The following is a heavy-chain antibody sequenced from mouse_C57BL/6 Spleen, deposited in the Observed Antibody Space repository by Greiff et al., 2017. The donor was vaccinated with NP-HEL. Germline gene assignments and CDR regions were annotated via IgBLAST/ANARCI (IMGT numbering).Heavy chain of an antibody. CDR3: ARHEERGDLPGDYFDC. CDR1: GYTFTEYT. D-gene: IGHD2-1*01. V-gene: IGHV1-62-2*01. CDR2: FYPGSGSI. Sequence: QVQLQQSGAELVKPGASVKLSCKASGYTFTEYTIHWVKQRSGQGLEWIGWFYPGSGSIKYNEKFKDKATLTADKSSSTVYMELSRLTSEDSAVYFCARHEERGDLPGDYFDCWGQGTTLTVSS. J-gene: IGHJ2*01.